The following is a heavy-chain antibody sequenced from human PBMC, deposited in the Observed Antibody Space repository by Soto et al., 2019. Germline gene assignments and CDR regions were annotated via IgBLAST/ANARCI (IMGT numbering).Heavy chain of an antibody. V-gene: IGHV3-33*01. D-gene: IGHD6-19*01. CDR1: GFSFSNYG. CDR2: IWYDGSEK. CDR3: ARGWFRSGGDFDS. J-gene: IGHJ4*02. Sequence: ESGGGVGQPGRSLRLSCAASGFSFSNYGMHWVRQAPGKGLEWVAVIWYDGSEKYYTDSVRGRFTISRDNSKNTLYLQMNSLRAEDTAVYYCARGWFRSGGDFDSWGQGALVTVSS.